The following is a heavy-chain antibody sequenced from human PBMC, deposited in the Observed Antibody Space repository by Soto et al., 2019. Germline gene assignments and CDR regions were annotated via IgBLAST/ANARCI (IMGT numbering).Heavy chain of an antibody. J-gene: IGHJ4*02. Sequence: GGSLRLSCAASGFTFSSCAMFLVRQAPGKGLEWVAVISYDGGTTDYAAPVKGRFTISRDDSKNTLYLQMNSLKTEDTAVYYCTTPYMITFGGVIDYWGQGTLVTVSS. V-gene: IGHV3-15*01. D-gene: IGHD3-16*01. CDR1: GFTFSSCA. CDR2: ISYDGGTT. CDR3: TTPYMITFGGVIDY.